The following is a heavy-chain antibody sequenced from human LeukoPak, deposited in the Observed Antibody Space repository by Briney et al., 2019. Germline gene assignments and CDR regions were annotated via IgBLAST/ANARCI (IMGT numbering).Heavy chain of an antibody. Sequence: GGSLRLSCADSGFTLSDSSMNWVRQAPGKGLEWDSFISRDSTYIYYADSVKGRFTISKDNARNSLYLQMNSLRAEDTAIYFCARDYEYDSTGYWFDHWGQGTLVTVSS. CDR1: GFTLSDSS. V-gene: IGHV3-21*01. J-gene: IGHJ5*02. D-gene: IGHD3-22*01. CDR3: ARDYEYDSTGYWFDH. CDR2: ISRDSTYI.